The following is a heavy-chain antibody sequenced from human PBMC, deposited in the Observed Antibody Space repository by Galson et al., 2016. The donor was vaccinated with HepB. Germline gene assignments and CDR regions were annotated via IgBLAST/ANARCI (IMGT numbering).Heavy chain of an antibody. V-gene: IGHV2-5*01. CDR2: IYWNDDR. J-gene: IGHJ3*01. D-gene: IGHD1-14*01. CDR3: SRAVPGAPVYGALDV. CDR1: GFSLTTPGVG. Sequence: PALVKPTQTLTLTCTFSGFSLTTPGVGVAWIRQPPGKALEWLAFIYWNDDRRYSPSLKSRLSITKDTSINQVVLTMTNMDPVDTATYYCSRAVPGAPVYGALDVWGQGTRLTVSS.